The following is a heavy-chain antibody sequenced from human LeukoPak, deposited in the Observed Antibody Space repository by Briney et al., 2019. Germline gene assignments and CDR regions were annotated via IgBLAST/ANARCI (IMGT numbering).Heavy chain of an antibody. D-gene: IGHD3-10*01. CDR3: ARDYSGSYTH. J-gene: IGHJ4*02. Sequence: ASVKVSCKASGYTFTDYYIHWVRQAPGQGLAWMGLIHPNNCDTYFAQRFRGRVTMTRDTSISTTYMELNRLTSDDAAVYSCARDYSGSYTHWAQGTLVTISS. CDR2: IHPNNCDT. CDR1: GYTFTDYY. V-gene: IGHV1-2*06.